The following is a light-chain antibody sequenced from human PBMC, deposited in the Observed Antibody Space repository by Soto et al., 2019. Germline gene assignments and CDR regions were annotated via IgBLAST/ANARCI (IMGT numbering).Light chain of an antibody. CDR2: DVS. CDR3: SSYTSSSTLYV. J-gene: IGLJ1*01. CDR1: SSDVGGYNY. Sequence: QSSLTQPASVYGSPGQSITISCPGTSSDVGGYNYVSWYQQHPGKAPKLMIYDVSNRPSGVSNRFSGSKSGNTASLTISGLQAEDEADYYCSSYTSSSTLYVFGTGTKVTVL. V-gene: IGLV2-14*01.